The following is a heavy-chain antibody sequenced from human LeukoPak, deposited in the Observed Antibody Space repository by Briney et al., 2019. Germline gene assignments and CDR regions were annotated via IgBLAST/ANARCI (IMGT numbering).Heavy chain of an antibody. CDR2: IKSKTDGGTT. J-gene: IGHJ4*02. V-gene: IGHV3-15*01. CDR1: GFTFSNAW. Sequence: GGSLRLSCAASGFTFSNAWMSWVRQAPGKGLEWVGRIKSKTDGGTTDYAAPVKGRFTISRDDSKNTLYLQMNSLKTEDTAVYYCTTMDIVVVVAATSLNYWGQGTLVIVSS. D-gene: IGHD2-15*01. CDR3: TTMDIVVVVAATSLNY.